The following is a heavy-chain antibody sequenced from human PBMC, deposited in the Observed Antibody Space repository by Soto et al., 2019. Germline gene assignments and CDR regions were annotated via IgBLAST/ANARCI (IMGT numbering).Heavy chain of an antibody. CDR3: ARRIRGYSYGFSRGSGRTDHTLTLS. V-gene: IGHV4-34*01. J-gene: IGHJ5*02. CDR1: GGSFSGYY. CDR2: INHSGST. Sequence: SETLSLTCAVYGGSFSGYYWSWIRQPPGKGLEWIGEINHSGSTNYNPSLKSRVTISVDTSKNQVSLKLRSVTATDTAVYYCARRIRGYSYGFSRGSGRTDHTLTLSWGQGTLVTVSS. D-gene: IGHD5-18*01.